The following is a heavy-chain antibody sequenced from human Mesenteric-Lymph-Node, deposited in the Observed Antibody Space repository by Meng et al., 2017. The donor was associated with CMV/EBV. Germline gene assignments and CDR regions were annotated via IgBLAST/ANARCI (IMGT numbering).Heavy chain of an antibody. CDR3: GLPIASTGYFDR. D-gene: IGHD3-3*02. V-gene: IGHV4-39*01. CDR2: VYFRGGT. Sequence: SETLSLTCTVSGASVASSDYYWGWVRQSPGKGLEWIGNVYFRGGTYYNPYLTSRASISIDRSKNQFSLNLIAVTAADTAVYYCGLPIASTGYFDRWGQGALVTVSS. J-gene: IGHJ4*02. CDR1: GASVASSDYY.